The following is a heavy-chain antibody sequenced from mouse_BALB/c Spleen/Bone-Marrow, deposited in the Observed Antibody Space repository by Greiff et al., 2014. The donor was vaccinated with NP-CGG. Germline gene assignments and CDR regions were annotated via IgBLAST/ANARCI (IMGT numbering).Heavy chain of an antibody. D-gene: IGHD1-1*01. CDR3: ARPRYYGSIFAY. CDR2: INPDSSPI. J-gene: IGHJ3*01. Sequence: VQLKESGGGLVQPGGSLKLSCAASGFDFSRYYMSWVRQAPGKGLEWIGEINPDSSPINYTPSLKDKFITSRDNAKNTLYLQMSKVRSEDTALYYCARPRYYGSIFAYWGQGTLVTVSA. CDR1: GFDFSRYY. V-gene: IGHV4-1*02.